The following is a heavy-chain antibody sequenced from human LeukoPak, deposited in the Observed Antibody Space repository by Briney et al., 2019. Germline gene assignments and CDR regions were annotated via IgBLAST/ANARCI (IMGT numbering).Heavy chain of an antibody. D-gene: IGHD5-12*01. V-gene: IGHV5-51*01. J-gene: IGHJ3*02. CDR3: ARLRGLATMSGAFDI. CDR2: IYPGDSDT. CDR1: GYSFTSYW. Sequence: HGESLKISCKGSGYSFTSYWIGWVRQMPGKGLEWMGIIYPGDSDTRYSPSFQGQVTISADKSISTAYLQWSSLKASDTAMYYCARLRGLATMSGAFDIWGQGTMVTVSS.